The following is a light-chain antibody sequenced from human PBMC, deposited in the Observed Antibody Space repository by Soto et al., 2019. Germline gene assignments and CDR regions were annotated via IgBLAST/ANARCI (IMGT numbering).Light chain of an antibody. CDR1: SSDVGGYNF. CDR3: SSYAGSNNLGV. Sequence: QSALTQPPSASGSPGQSVTISCTGTSSDVGGYNFVSWYQQHPGKAPKLIIYEVSKRPSGVPDRFSGSKSGNTASLTASGLQAEDEADYYCSSYAGSNNLGVFGGGTKLTVL. CDR2: EVS. J-gene: IGLJ2*01. V-gene: IGLV2-8*01.